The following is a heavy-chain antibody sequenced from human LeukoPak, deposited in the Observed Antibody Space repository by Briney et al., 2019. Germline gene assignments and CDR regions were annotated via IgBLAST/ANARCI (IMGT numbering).Heavy chain of an antibody. CDR2: IYTSGST. Sequence: PSETLCLTCTVSGGSISSYYWSWIRQPAGKGLEWIGRIYTSGSTNYNPSLKSRVTMSVDTSKNQFSLKLSSVTAADTAVYYCARGRSWDYGDYVYYFDYWGQGTLVTVSS. CDR3: ARGRSWDYGDYVYYFDY. CDR1: GGSISSYY. J-gene: IGHJ4*02. D-gene: IGHD4-17*01. V-gene: IGHV4-4*07.